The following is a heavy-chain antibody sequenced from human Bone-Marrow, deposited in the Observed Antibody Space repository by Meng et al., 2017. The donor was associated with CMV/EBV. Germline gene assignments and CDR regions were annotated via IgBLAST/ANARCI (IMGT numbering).Heavy chain of an antibody. D-gene: IGHD2-15*01. V-gene: IGHV3-74*01. CDR1: EPTRGNYR. CDR2: IGLDGTIT. CDR3: ARSQGVSGGKNYLDL. Sequence: GESLKISCAASEPTRGNYRVHWVRQAPGKGLVWVSRIGLDGTITNYADSVKGRFTISRDNAENAVYVQMNVLSAEDTAVYFCARSQGVSGGKNYLDLWGQGTLVTVSS. J-gene: IGHJ4*02.